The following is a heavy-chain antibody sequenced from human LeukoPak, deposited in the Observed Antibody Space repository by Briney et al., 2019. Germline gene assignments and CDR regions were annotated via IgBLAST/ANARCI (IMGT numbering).Heavy chain of an antibody. CDR1: GFTFSSYA. J-gene: IGHJ4*02. V-gene: IGHV3-23*01. D-gene: IGHD6-13*01. CDR2: ISGSGGRT. CDR3: AKRYSSSWYYFDY. Sequence: GGSLRLSCAASGFTFSSYAMSWVRQAPGKGLEWVSAISGSGGRTYYADSVKGRFTISRDNSKNTLYLQMNSLKAEDTAVYYCAKRYSSSWYYFDYWGQGTLVTVSS.